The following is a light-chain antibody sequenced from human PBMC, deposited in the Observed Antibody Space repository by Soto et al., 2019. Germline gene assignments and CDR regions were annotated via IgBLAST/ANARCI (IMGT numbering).Light chain of an antibody. J-gene: IGLJ2*01. CDR2: EVT. CDR3: SSYAGNSNFVV. CDR1: SSDVGAYNY. Sequence: QSALTQPPSASGSPGQSVTISCTGTSSDVGAYNYVSWYQQQPGKAPKVMIYEVTKRPSGVPDRFSGSKSGNTASLTVSGPQVEDEADYYCSSYAGNSNFVVFGGGTKLTVL. V-gene: IGLV2-8*01.